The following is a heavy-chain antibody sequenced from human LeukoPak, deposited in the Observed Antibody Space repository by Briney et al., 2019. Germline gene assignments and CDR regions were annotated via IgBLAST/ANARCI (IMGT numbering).Heavy chain of an antibody. D-gene: IGHD2-2*02. CDR1: GGSISRGGYS. V-gene: IGHV4-30-2*01. J-gene: IGHJ5*02. CDR3: ARTTCDSTSCYTPTYNWFDP. Sequence: SETLSLTCGVSGGSISRGGYSWSWIGQPPGKGLEWIGYIYHYGSTYYNPSLKSRVTISVDRSKNQFSLKLSSVTAADTAVYYCARTTCDSTSCYTPTYNWFDPWGQGTLVTVSS. CDR2: IYHYGST.